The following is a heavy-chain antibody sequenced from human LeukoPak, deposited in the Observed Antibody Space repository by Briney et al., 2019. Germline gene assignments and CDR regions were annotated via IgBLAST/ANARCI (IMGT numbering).Heavy chain of an antibody. J-gene: IGHJ4*02. CDR3: ARDPGYCSSTSCYPYYFDY. D-gene: IGHD2-2*01. CDR1: GGTFSSYA. CDR2: IIPIFGTA. Sequence: SVKVSCKASGGTFSSYAISWVRQAPGQGLEWIGGIIPIFGTADYAQKFKGRVTITAHESTSTAYMELSSLRSEDTAVYYCARDPGYCSSTSCYPYYFDYWGQGTLVTVSS. V-gene: IGHV1-69*13.